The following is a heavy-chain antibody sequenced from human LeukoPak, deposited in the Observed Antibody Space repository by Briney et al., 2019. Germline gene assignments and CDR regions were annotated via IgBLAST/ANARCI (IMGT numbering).Heavy chain of an antibody. Sequence: GRSLRLSCAASGFTFSHYGMHWVRQAPGKGLEWVSVISYDGGEKYYADSARGRFTISRDNSKNTLYLQVDSLRAEDTAVYYCVRERDGRFFDYWGQGTLVTVSS. J-gene: IGHJ4*02. D-gene: IGHD5-24*01. CDR2: ISYDGGEK. CDR3: VRERDGRFFDY. V-gene: IGHV3-30*03. CDR1: GFTFSHYG.